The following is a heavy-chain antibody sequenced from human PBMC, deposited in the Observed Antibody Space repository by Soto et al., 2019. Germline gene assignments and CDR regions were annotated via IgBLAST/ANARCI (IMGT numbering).Heavy chain of an antibody. CDR2: INAGNGNT. V-gene: IGHV1-3*01. CDR1: GYTFTSYA. J-gene: IGHJ6*02. CDR3: PGGYSNGGGMDV. Sequence: ASVKVSCKASGYTFTSYAMHWVRQAPGQRLEWMGWINAGNGNTKYSQKFQGRVTITRDTSASTAYMELSSLRSEDTAVYYCPGGYSNGGGMDVWGQGTTVTVSS. D-gene: IGHD6-19*01.